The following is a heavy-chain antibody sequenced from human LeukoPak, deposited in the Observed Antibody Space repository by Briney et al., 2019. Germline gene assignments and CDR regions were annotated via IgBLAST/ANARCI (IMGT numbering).Heavy chain of an antibody. J-gene: IGHJ4*02. Sequence: QSGGSLRLSCAASGFTFSSYAMSWVRQAPGKGLEWVSAISGSGGSTYYADSVKGRFTISRDNSKNTLYLQMNSLRAEDTAVYYCAKESHSSSMNPMDYWGQGTLVTVSS. CDR3: AKESHSSSMNPMDY. CDR2: ISGSGGST. V-gene: IGHV3-23*01. CDR1: GFTFSSYA. D-gene: IGHD6-13*01.